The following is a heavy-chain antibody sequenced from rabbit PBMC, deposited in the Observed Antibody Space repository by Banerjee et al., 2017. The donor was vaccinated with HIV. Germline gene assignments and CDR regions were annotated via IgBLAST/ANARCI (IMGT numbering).Heavy chain of an antibody. Sequence: QQLEESGGDLVKPGASLTLTCTASGFDLSSSYYMCWVRQAPGKGLEWIGCIYTSSGRIYYASWAKGRFTISKTSSTTVTLQMTSVTAADTATYFCARDMRVYYAGSSYYNLWGPGTLVTVS. CDR3: ARDMRVYYAGSSYYNL. J-gene: IGHJ4*01. CDR2: IYTSSGRI. V-gene: IGHV1S40*01. D-gene: IGHD8-1*01. CDR1: GFDLSSSYY.